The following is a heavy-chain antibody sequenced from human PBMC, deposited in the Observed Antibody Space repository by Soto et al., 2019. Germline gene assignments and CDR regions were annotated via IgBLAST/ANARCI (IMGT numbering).Heavy chain of an antibody. CDR2: IYYSGST. CDR1: GGSISSGGYY. CDR3: ARSPYYYGSGTEH. J-gene: IGHJ1*01. D-gene: IGHD3-10*01. Sequence: SETLSLTCTVSGGSISSGGYYWSWIRQHPGEGLEWTGYIYYSGSTYYNPSLKSRVTISVDTSKNQFSLKLSSVTAADTAVYYCARSPYYYGSGTEHWGQGTLVTVSS. V-gene: IGHV4-31*03.